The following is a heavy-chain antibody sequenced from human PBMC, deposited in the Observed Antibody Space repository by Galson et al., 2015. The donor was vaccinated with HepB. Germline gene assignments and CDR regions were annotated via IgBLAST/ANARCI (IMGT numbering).Heavy chain of an antibody. CDR1: GFTFSDYY. Sequence: SLRLSCAASGFTFSDYYMSWIRQAPGKGLEWVSYISSSSSYTNYADSVKGRFTISRDNAKNSLYLQMNSLRAEDTAVYYCAREGKVLWFGELSQDAFDIWGQGTMVTVSS. CDR3: AREGKVLWFGELSQDAFDI. CDR2: ISSSSSYT. J-gene: IGHJ3*02. V-gene: IGHV3-11*05. D-gene: IGHD3-10*01.